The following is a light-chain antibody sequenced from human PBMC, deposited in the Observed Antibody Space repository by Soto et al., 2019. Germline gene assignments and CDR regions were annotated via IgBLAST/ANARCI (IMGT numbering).Light chain of an antibody. CDR3: QQYNTWPLT. Sequence: EIVMTQSPATLSVSPGERVTLSCRASQSGFRNFAWDQQKPGQAPRVLIYGVSTRATGVPVRVSGSGSGTEVTLTIGGLQSEDFDVYYGQQYNTWPLTCGGGTKVEVK. CDR1: QSGFRN. V-gene: IGKV3-15*01. J-gene: IGKJ4*01. CDR2: GVS.